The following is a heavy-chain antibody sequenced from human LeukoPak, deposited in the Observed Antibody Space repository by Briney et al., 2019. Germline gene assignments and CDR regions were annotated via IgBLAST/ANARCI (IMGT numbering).Heavy chain of an antibody. Sequence: GGSLRLSCAASGFTFSSYAMSWVRQAPGKGLEWVSAISGGGGSTYYADSVKGRFTISRDNSKNTLYLQMNSLRAEDTAVYYCAKDHGGVLTARLRIVGATDAFDIWGQGTMGTVSS. CDR1: GFTFSSYA. CDR3: AKDHGGVLTARLRIVGATDAFDI. V-gene: IGHV3-23*01. D-gene: IGHD1-26*01. CDR2: ISGGGGST. J-gene: IGHJ3*02.